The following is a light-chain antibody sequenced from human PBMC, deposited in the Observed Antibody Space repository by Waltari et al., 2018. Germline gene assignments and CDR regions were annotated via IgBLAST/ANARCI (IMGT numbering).Light chain of an antibody. Sequence: ATLSLSPGESATLSCRASQSISVYVAWYQQRPGQPPRLLIHDASIRATGIPARFSGSGSGTDFTLTIDTLEPEDFAIYYCQHRSTWPHFAGGTKVEVK. V-gene: IGKV3-11*01. CDR3: QHRSTWPH. CDR2: DAS. CDR1: QSISVY. J-gene: IGKJ4*01.